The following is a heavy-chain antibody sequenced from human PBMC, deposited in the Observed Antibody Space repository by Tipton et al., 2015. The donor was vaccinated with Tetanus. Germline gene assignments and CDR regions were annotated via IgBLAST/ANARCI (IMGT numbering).Heavy chain of an antibody. V-gene: IGHV4-34*01. CDR3: ARLGYDILTGYHYDY. D-gene: IGHD3-9*01. J-gene: IGHJ4*02. CDR1: GGSFSGYY. CDR2: INHSGST. Sequence: TLSLTCAVYGGSFSGYYWSWIRQPPGKGLEWIGEINHSGSTNYNPSLKSRVTISVDTSKNQFSLKLSSVTAADTAVYYCARLGYDILTGYHYDYWGQGTLVTVSS.